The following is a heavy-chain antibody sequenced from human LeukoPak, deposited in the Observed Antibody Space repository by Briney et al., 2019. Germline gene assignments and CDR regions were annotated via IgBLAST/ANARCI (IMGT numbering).Heavy chain of an antibody. V-gene: IGHV3-21*01. Sequence: GGSLRLSCAASGFTFSSYTMNWVRQAPGKGLEWVSSITDSSSSMYYADSVKGRFTISRDNAKNSLYLQMNSLRAEDTAVYYCARGGTYRFDYWGQGTLVTVSS. CDR1: GFTFSSYT. CDR3: ARGGTYRFDY. CDR2: ITDSSSSM. J-gene: IGHJ4*02. D-gene: IGHD1-26*01.